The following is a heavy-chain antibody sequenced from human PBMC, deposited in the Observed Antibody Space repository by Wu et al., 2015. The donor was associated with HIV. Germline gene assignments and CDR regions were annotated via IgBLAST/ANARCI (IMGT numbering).Heavy chain of an antibody. V-gene: IGHV1-18*01. CDR1: GYPFSSFG. J-gene: IGHJ4*02. Sequence: QVQLVQSGTEVKKSGASVKVSCKASGYPFSSFGINWVRQAPGQGLEWVSWISVDSGNTNYGQKVYDRVTMTTDKSTNTAYMELENLTPDDTAVYYCARDAGSYSTSSLNAFEYWGQGTLIIVSS. CDR3: ARDAGSYSTSSLNAFEY. CDR2: ISVDSGNT. D-gene: IGHD6-6*01.